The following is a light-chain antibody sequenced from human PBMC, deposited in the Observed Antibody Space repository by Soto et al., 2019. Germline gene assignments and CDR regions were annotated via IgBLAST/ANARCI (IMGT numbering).Light chain of an antibody. V-gene: IGKV3-11*01. CDR2: DAF. CDR3: QQRSNWPIT. Sequence: EIVLTQSPATLSVSPGARAPLSCRASQSVSSYLAWYQQKPGQAPRLLIYDAFNRATGIPARFSGSGSGTDFTLTISSLEPEDFAVYYCQQRSNWPITFGQGTRLEIK. CDR1: QSVSSY. J-gene: IGKJ5*01.